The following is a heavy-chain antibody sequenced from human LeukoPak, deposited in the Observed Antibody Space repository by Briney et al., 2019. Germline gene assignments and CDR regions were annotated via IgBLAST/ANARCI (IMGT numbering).Heavy chain of an antibody. V-gene: IGHV1-69*13. CDR3: ASLKTVLGSGPGAFDI. CDR2: IIPIFGTA. CDR1: GGTFSSYA. Sequence: TVKVSCKASGGTFSSYAISWVRQAPGQGREWMGGIIPIFGTANYAQKFQGRVTITADESTSTAYMELSSLRSEDTAVYYCASLKTVLGSGPGAFDIWGQGTMVTVSS. D-gene: IGHD1-14*01. J-gene: IGHJ3*02.